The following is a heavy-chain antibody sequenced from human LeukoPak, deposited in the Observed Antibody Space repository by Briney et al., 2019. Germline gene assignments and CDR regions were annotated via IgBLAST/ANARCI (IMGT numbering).Heavy chain of an antibody. CDR1: GVTFSRYG. J-gene: IGHJ4*02. D-gene: IGHD3-22*01. CDR2: IWYDGSNK. CDR3: ARALDRSGYYLVDY. Sequence: HPGGSLRLSCAASGVTFSRYGMHWVRQAPGKGLEWVAVIWYDGSNKYYADSVKGRFTISRDNSKNTLYLQMNSLRAEDTAVYYCARALDRSGYYLVDYWGQGTLVTVSS. V-gene: IGHV3-33*08.